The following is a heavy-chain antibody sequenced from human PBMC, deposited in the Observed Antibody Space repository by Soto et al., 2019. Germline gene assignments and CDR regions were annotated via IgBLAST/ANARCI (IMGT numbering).Heavy chain of an antibody. CDR1: GYTLTELS. V-gene: IGHV1-24*01. J-gene: IGHJ4*02. Sequence: ASVKVSCKVSGYTLTELSMHWVRQAPGKGLEWMGGFDPEDGETIYAQKFQGRVTMTEDTSTDTAYMELSSLRSEDTAVYYCATSYDILTGYYIWGQGTLVPVSS. CDR3: ATSYDILTGYYI. D-gene: IGHD3-9*01. CDR2: FDPEDGET.